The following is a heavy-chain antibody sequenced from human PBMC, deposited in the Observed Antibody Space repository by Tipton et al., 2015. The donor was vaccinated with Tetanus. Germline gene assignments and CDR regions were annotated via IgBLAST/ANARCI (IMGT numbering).Heavy chain of an antibody. J-gene: IGHJ6*02. V-gene: IGHV3-53*01. CDR2: MYSGGDT. D-gene: IGHD6-19*01. CDR1: GFIVSSHY. Sequence: SLRLSCVASGFIVSSHYMSWVRQAPGKGLEWVSVMYSGGDTYYVDSVKGRFSISRDNAKNTLYLQMNSLRVEDTAVYYCVRDGGSSGWLANWGQGTSVTVSS. CDR3: VRDGGSSGWLAN.